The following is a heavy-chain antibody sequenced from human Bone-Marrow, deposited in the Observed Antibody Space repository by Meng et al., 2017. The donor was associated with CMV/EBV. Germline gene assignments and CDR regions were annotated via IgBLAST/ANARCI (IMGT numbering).Heavy chain of an antibody. D-gene: IGHD2-15*01. CDR1: GYSFSTYW. V-gene: IGHV5-51*01. Sequence: GESLKISCKASGYSFSTYWIGWVRQMPGRGLEWMGFIYPGDSYSRINPSFRGQVTISADKSTSTGYLQWSSLKASDTAMYYCARPGCSGNGCFYYYGLAVWGPGPTVTGSS. CDR2: IYPGDSYS. CDR3: ARPGCSGNGCFYYYGLAV. J-gene: IGHJ6*02.